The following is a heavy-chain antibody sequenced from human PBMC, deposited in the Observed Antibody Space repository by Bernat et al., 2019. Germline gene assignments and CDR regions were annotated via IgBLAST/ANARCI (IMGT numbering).Heavy chain of an antibody. J-gene: IGHJ4*02. CDR3: ARASRRFLDVFYFDY. D-gene: IGHD3-3*01. CDR1: GGSFSGYY. CDR2: IYYSGST. Sequence: QLQQWGAGLLKPSETLSLTCAVYGGSFSGYYWSWIRQHPGKGLEWIGYIYYSGSTYYNPSLKSRVTISVDTSKNQFSLKLSSVTAADTAVYYCARASRRFLDVFYFDYWGQGTLVTVSS. V-gene: IGHV4-34*01.